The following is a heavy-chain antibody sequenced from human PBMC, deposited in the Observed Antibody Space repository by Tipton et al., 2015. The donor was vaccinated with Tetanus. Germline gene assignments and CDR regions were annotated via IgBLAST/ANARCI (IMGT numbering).Heavy chain of an antibody. J-gene: IGHJ6*02. CDR1: RIRLSDYA. D-gene: IGHD2-8*01. CDR3: ARRSLLNYGLDV. CDR2: IGINDDPAH. Sequence: SLRLSCAGARIRLSDYAMGWVRQAPGKGLEWVSVIGINDDPAHIHYADSVKGRFTISRDNAKNTVYLQMSSLRAEDTAVYFCARRSLLNYGLDVWGQGTTVTVSS. V-gene: IGHV3-11*04.